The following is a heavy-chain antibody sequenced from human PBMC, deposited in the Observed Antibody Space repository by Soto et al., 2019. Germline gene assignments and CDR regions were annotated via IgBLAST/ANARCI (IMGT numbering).Heavy chain of an antibody. CDR3: ARRPVTYYFDY. J-gene: IGHJ4*02. Sequence: LRLSCAASGFTFSNYAMHWVRQAPGKGLEWVAVISYDGSNKYYADSVKGRFTISRDNSKNTLYLQMNSLRAEDTAVYYCARRPVTYYFDYWGQGTLVTVSS. D-gene: IGHD4-17*01. CDR1: GFTFSNYA. V-gene: IGHV3-30-3*01. CDR2: ISYDGSNK.